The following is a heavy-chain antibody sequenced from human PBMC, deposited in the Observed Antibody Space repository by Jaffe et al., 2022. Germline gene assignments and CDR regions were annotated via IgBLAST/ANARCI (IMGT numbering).Heavy chain of an antibody. J-gene: IGHJ3*01. CDR3: ARELRRGGYINEGFDL. CDR1: GFSTNNYW. D-gene: IGHD5-12*01. Sequence: EVQLVESGGGLVQPGGSLTLSCAASGFSTNNYWMSWVRQAPGRGVEWVINLNHDGSVRSSVDSVKGRFIISRDNAKNSVNLQMNSLRDEDTAIYYCARELRRGGYINEGFDLWGQGTLVTVSS. V-gene: IGHV3-7*05. CDR2: LNHDGSVR.